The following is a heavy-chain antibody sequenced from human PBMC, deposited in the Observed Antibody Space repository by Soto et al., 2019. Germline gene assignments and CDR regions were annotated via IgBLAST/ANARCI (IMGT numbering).Heavy chain of an antibody. CDR1: GGTFSSYT. D-gene: IGHD6-19*01. CDR2: IIPILGIA. V-gene: IGHV1-69*02. Sequence: VASVKVSFKASGGTFSSYTISWVRQAPGQGLEWMGRIIPILGIANYAQKFQGRVTITADKSTSTAYMELSSLRSEDTAVYYCALFAVAGNTRYLQHWGQRTLVTVSS. J-gene: IGHJ1*01. CDR3: ALFAVAGNTRYLQH.